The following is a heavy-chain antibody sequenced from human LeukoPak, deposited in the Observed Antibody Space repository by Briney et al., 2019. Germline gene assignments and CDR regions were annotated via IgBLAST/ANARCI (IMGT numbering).Heavy chain of an antibody. CDR3: ARPLDWEANAFDI. J-gene: IGHJ3*02. Sequence: GWIDPNTDATHYAQKFQGGVTMTRDTSISTAYMELSSLRSDDTAVYFCARPLDWEANAFDIWGQGTMVTVSS. CDR2: IDPNTDAT. D-gene: IGHD1-26*01. V-gene: IGHV1-2*02.